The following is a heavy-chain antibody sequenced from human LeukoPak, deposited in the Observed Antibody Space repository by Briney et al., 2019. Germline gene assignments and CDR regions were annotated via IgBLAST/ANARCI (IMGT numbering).Heavy chain of an antibody. CDR2: IYTSGST. J-gene: IGHJ4*02. Sequence: SETLSLTCTVSGGSISSYYWSWIRQPAGKGLEWIGRIYTSGSTNYNPSLKSRVTMSVDTSKNQFSLKLSSVTAADTAVYYCARDQGSGWYRMSFDYWGQGTLVTVSS. D-gene: IGHD6-19*01. CDR1: GGSISSYY. CDR3: ARDQGSGWYRMSFDY. V-gene: IGHV4-4*07.